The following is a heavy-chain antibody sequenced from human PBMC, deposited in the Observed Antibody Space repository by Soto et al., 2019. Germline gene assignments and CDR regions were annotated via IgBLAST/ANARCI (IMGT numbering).Heavy chain of an antibody. CDR1: GGSISSGGYS. V-gene: IGHV4-30-2*01. CDR3: ARAGQLRFFSWFDP. CDR2: IYHSGST. Sequence: PSETLSLTCAVSGGSISSGGYSWSWIRQPPGKGLEWIGYIYHSGSTYYNPSLKSRVTISVDRSKNQFSLKLSSVTAADTAVYYCARAGQLRFFSWFDPWGQGTLVTVSS. J-gene: IGHJ5*02. D-gene: IGHD5-18*01.